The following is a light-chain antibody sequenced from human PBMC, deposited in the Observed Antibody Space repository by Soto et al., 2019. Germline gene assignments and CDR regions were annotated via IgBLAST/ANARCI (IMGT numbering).Light chain of an antibody. V-gene: IGKV3-20*01. J-gene: IGKJ3*01. CDR1: QSVSSNF. Sequence: EIVLTQSPGTMSVSPGERVTLSCRASQSVSSNFLAWHQQKPGQAPRLLIYGASSRAGGIPDRFRGSGSGTDFTLTIYSLEPEDFVVYYCQQYGSAPFTFGPGTKVDVK. CDR2: GAS. CDR3: QQYGSAPFT.